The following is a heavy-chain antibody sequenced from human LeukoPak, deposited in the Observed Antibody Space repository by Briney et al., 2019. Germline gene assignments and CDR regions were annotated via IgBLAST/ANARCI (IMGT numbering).Heavy chain of an antibody. Sequence: ASVKVSCKASGYTFTGYYMHWVRQAPGQGLEWMGWINPNSGGTNYAQKFQGRVTMTRDTSIGTAYMELSRLRSDDTAVYYCARNGIEMATYGYWGQGTLVTVSS. J-gene: IGHJ4*02. D-gene: IGHD5-24*01. CDR3: ARNGIEMATYGY. CDR2: INPNSGGT. V-gene: IGHV1-2*02. CDR1: GYTFTGYY.